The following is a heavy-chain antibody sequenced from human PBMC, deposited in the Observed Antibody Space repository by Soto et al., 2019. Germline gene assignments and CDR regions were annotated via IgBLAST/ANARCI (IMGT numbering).Heavy chain of an antibody. J-gene: IGHJ4*02. CDR3: ARRPGGSAWYYFDA. Sequence: PSETLSLTCTVSGGSISIITHYWGWIRQPPGKGLEWIGSIHYSGSTYHNPSLKSRATISVDTSRDQFSLKLSSVTAADTAVYYCARRPGGSAWYYFDAWGQGTRVAVSS. D-gene: IGHD6-13*01. V-gene: IGHV4-39*01. CDR1: GGSISIITHY. CDR2: IHYSGST.